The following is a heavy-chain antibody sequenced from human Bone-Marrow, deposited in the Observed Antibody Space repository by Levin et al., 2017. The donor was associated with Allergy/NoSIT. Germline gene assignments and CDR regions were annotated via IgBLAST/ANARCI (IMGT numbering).Heavy chain of an antibody. CDR1: GYTFTSYA. CDR3: ARALVYNWNHDAFDI. D-gene: IGHD1-20*01. Sequence: AASVKVSCKASGYTFTSYAMHWVRQAPGQRLEWMGWINAGNGNTKYSQKFQGRVTITRDTSASTAYMELSSLRSEDTAVYYCARALVYNWNHDAFDIWGQGTMVTVSS. CDR2: INAGNGNT. V-gene: IGHV1-3*01. J-gene: IGHJ3*02.